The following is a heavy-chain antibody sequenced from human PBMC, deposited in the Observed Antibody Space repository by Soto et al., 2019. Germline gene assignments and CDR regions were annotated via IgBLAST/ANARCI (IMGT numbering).Heavy chain of an antibody. CDR1: GRPFSSYT. D-gene: IGHD2-2*01. J-gene: IGHJ5*02. CDR2: IIPMLDLA. CDR3: AREPGGFSSRTTCYGDTWFDP. Sequence: QVQLVQSGAEVKKPGSSVKVSCKASGRPFSSYTITWVRLAPGQGLEWMGRIIPMLDLANYAQKFQGRVTITADKSTGTAHLELSSLRSEDTAVYYCAREPGGFSSRTTCYGDTWFDPWGQGTLVTVSS. V-gene: IGHV1-69*08.